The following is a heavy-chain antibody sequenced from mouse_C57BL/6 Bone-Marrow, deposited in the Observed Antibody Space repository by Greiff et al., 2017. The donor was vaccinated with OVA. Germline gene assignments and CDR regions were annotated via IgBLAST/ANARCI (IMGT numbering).Heavy chain of an antibody. J-gene: IGHJ4*01. CDR1: GYTFTDYY. Sequence: QLQQSGPELVKPGASVKISCKASGYTFTDYYMNWVKQSHGKSLEWIGDINPNNGGTSYNQKFKGKATLTVDKSSSTAYMELRSLTSEDSAVYYCARWGTTVVAPAYYAMDYWGQGTSVTVSS. CDR2: INPNNGGT. CDR3: ARWGTTVVAPAYYAMDY. V-gene: IGHV1-26*01. D-gene: IGHD1-1*01.